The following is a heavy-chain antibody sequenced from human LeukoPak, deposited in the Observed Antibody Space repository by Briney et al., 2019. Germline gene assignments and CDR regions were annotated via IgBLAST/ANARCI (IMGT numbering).Heavy chain of an antibody. CDR2: IYYSGST. V-gene: IGHV4-59*12. Sequence: PSETLSLTCTVSGGSISSYYWSWIRQPPGKGLEWIGYIYYSGSTNYNPSLKSRVTISVDTSKNQFSLKLSSVTAADTAVYYCASLYSSSSDFTDYWGQGTLVTVSS. D-gene: IGHD6-6*01. J-gene: IGHJ4*02. CDR1: GGSISSYY. CDR3: ASLYSSSSDFTDY.